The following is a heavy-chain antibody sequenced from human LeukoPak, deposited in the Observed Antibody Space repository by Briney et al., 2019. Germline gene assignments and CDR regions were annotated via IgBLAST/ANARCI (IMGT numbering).Heavy chain of an antibody. CDR1: GFTFSSYE. CDR3: ARGRAVAANLDFDY. D-gene: IGHD6-19*01. Sequence: GGSLRLSCAASGFTFSSYEMNWVRRAPGKGLEWGSYISSRGSTTYYADSVKGRFTISRDNAKNSLYLQMNSLRAEDTAVYYCARGRAVAANLDFDYWGQGTLVTVSS. V-gene: IGHV3-48*03. CDR2: ISSRGSTT. J-gene: IGHJ4*02.